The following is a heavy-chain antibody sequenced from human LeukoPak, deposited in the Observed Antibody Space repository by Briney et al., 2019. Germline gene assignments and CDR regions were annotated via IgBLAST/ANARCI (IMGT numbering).Heavy chain of an antibody. CDR2: ISSSSSYI. D-gene: IGHD3-3*01. J-gene: IGHJ4*02. V-gene: IGHV3-21*01. CDR1: GFTFSSYS. CDR3: ARGRYGFWSGYYTFDY. Sequence: PGGSLRLSCAASGFTFSSYSMNWVRQAPGKGLEWVSSISSSSSYIYYADSVKGRFTISRDNAKNSLYLQMNSLRAEDTAVYYCARGRYGFWSGYYTFDYWGQGTLVTVSS.